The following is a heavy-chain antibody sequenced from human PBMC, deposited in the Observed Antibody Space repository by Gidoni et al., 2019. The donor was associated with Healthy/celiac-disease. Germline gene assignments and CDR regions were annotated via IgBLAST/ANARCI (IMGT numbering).Heavy chain of an antibody. D-gene: IGHD3-3*01. CDR3: AKLGYYDFWSGWYFDL. CDR2: IYYSGST. Sequence: QLQLQESGPGLVKPSETLSLTCTVSGGSISSSSYYWGWIRQPPGKGLEWIGSIYYSGSTSYNPSLKSRVTISVDTSKNQFSLKLSSVTAADTAVYYCAKLGYYDFWSGWYFDLWGRGTLVTVSS. J-gene: IGHJ2*01. CDR1: GGSISSSSYY. V-gene: IGHV4-39*01.